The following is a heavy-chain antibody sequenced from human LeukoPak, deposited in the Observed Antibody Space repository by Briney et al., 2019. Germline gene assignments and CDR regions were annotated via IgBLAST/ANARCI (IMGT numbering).Heavy chain of an antibody. J-gene: IGHJ4*02. CDR2: ITGSGGNT. CDR3: SKWGDYDVLTGYYVSDY. D-gene: IGHD3-9*01. Sequence: GGSLRLSCAASGFTFSNYAMSWVRQAPGKGLEWVSAITGSGGNTYYADSVKGRFTISRDNSKNTVFLQMNSLRAEDTAVYYCSKWGDYDVLTGYYVSDYWGQGTLVTVSS. CDR1: GFTFSNYA. V-gene: IGHV3-23*01.